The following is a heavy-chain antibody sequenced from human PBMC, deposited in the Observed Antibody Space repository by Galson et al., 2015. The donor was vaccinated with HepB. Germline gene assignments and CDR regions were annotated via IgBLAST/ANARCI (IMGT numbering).Heavy chain of an antibody. V-gene: IGHV3-74*01. J-gene: IGHJ4*02. Sequence: SLRLSCAASGFTFSNYWMHWVRQDPGKGLVWVARINSDGSGTSYGDSVQGRFIISRDNAKNTLYLQMNSLRREDTAVYYCARDRSLGSDFDYLGRGTLVTVSS. CDR1: GFTFSNYW. D-gene: IGHD6-25*01. CDR3: ARDRSLGSDFDY. CDR2: INSDGSGT.